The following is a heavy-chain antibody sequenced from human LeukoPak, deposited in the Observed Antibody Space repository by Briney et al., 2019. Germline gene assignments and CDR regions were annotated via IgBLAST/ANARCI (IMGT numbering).Heavy chain of an antibody. CDR2: INPNSGGT. CDR3: ARTDDYVWGSYRWGAFDI. CDR1: GYTFTGYY. D-gene: IGHD3-16*02. Sequence: ASVKVSCKASGYTFTGYYMHWVRQAPGQGLEWMGWINPNSGGTNYAQKFQGRVTMTRDTSISTAYMELSRLRSDDTAVYYCARTDDYVWGSYRWGAFDIWGQGTMVTVSS. V-gene: IGHV1-2*02. J-gene: IGHJ3*02.